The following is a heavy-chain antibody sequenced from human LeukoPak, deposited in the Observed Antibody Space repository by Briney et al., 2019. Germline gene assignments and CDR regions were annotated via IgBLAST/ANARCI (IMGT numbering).Heavy chain of an antibody. CDR2: FHTSGST. V-gene: IGHV4-61*02. CDR1: GGSISSGSYY. CDR3: ARDLDGDYDSYSFDY. J-gene: IGHJ4*02. D-gene: IGHD2-21*02. Sequence: PSETLSLTCTVSGGSISSGSYYCSWIRQPAGKGLEWIGRFHTSGSTYYNPSLRSRVTISVDTSQNQFSLKLGSVTAADTAVYYCARDLDGDYDSYSFDYWGQGILVTVSS.